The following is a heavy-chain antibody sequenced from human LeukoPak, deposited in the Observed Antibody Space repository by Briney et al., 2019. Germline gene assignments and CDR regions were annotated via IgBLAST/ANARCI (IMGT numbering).Heavy chain of an antibody. Sequence: GGSPRLSCAPSGFTFTNDAMTCVRQAPGKGLGWGSTISGSDGSAYDADSVKGRFTIFRDDSKNTLYRQMNSLRADDTAVYYCAKMGTTTTQSTHLDYWGQGTLVTVSS. D-gene: IGHD4-11*01. CDR2: ISGSDGSA. CDR3: AKMGTTTTQSTHLDY. V-gene: IGHV3-23*01. J-gene: IGHJ4*02. CDR1: GFTFTNDA.